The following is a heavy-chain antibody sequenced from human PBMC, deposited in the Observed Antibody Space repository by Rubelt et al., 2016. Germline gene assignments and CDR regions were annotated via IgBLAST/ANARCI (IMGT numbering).Heavy chain of an antibody. J-gene: IGHJ4*02. CDR3: AREGQLVPERIDY. V-gene: IGHV6-1*01. CDR2: TYYRSKWYN. Sequence: SPSRGLEWLGRTYYRSKWYNDYAVSVKSRITINPDTSKNQFSLQLSSVTPEDTAVYYCAREGQLVPERIDYWGQGTLVTVSS. D-gene: IGHD6-13*01.